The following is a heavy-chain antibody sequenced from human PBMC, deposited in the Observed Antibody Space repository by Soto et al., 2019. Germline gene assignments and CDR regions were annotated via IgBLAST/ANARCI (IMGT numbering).Heavy chain of an antibody. Sequence: SGPTLVDPTQTLTLTCTFTGFSLTTSGVGVGWIRQPPGKALEWLALVDWDDDKRYSPSLKSRLTITKDTSTNHVVLTMTNMDTVDRGTYYCANSKIVPVGNWFDTWGQGIQATVSS. V-gene: IGHV2-5*02. CDR3: ANSKIVPVGNWFDT. CDR2: VDWDDDK. CDR1: GFSLTTSGVG. J-gene: IGHJ5*02. D-gene: IGHD3-22*01.